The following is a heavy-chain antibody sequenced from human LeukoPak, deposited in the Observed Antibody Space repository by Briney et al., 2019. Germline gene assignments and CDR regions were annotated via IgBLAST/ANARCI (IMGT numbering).Heavy chain of an antibody. V-gene: IGHV1-3*03. CDR2: INAGNGNT. D-gene: IGHD4/OR15-4a*01. CDR1: GYTFTSYA. Sequence: ASVKVSCKASGYTFTSYAMHWVRQAPGQRLEWMGWINAGNGNTKYSQEFQGRVTITRDTSASTAYMELSSLRSEDMAMYYCARGANDAFDIWGQGTMVTVSS. J-gene: IGHJ3*02. CDR3: ARGANDAFDI.